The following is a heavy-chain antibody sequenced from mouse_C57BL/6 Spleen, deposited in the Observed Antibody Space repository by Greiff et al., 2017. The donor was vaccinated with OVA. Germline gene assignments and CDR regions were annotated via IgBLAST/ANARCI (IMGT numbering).Heavy chain of an antibody. CDR3: ARKDWDEAFAY. CDR2: IWSGGST. D-gene: IGHD4-1*01. J-gene: IGHJ3*01. Sequence: VQLQQSGPGLVQPSQSLSITCTVSGFSLTSYGVHWVRQSPGKGLEWLGVIWSGGSTDYNAAFISRLSISKDNSKSQVFFKMNSLQADDTAIYYCARKDWDEAFAYWGQGTLVTVSA. CDR1: GFSLTSYG. V-gene: IGHV2-2*01.